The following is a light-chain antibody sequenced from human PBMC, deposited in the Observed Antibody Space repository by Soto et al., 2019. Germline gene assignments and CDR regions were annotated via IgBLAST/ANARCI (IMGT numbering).Light chain of an antibody. V-gene: IGKV3-11*01. J-gene: IGKJ1*01. Sequence: EIVFTQSLATQSAFQHDRISLSCRASQYINTRLAWYQHRPGQAPRLLIYPTSIRAAGIPARFSASGTGTDFTLTISDVQPEDFAVYYCHQRQSWPRTFGQGTKVDIK. CDR2: PTS. CDR1: QYINTR. CDR3: HQRQSWPRT.